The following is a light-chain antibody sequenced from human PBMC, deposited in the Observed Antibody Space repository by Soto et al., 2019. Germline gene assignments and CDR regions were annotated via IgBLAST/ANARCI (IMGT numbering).Light chain of an antibody. CDR2: EVN. CDR1: NSDVGAYIY. V-gene: IGLV2-14*01. J-gene: IGLJ3*02. Sequence: QSALTQPASVSGSPGQSITISCTGSNSDVGAYIYVSWYQQHPGKAPKLIIYEVNNQPSGVSHRFSGSKSGNTASLTISGLQADDEADYYCASYTVSHTRVFGGGTKLTVL. CDR3: ASYTVSHTRV.